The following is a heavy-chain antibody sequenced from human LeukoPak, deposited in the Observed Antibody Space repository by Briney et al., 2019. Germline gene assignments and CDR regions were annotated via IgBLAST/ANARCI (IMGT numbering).Heavy chain of an antibody. D-gene: IGHD3-22*01. CDR1: GFTFSSYA. CDR3: AKNHDSNGYHTDDAFDI. J-gene: IGHJ3*02. Sequence: GGSLRLSCAASGFTFSSYAMNWVRQAPGKGLEWVSVISVSGQSTYYADSVKGRFTISRDISKNTLYLQMNSLRAEDTGVYYCAKNHDSNGYHTDDAFDIWGQGTMVTVSS. CDR2: ISVSGQST. V-gene: IGHV3-23*01.